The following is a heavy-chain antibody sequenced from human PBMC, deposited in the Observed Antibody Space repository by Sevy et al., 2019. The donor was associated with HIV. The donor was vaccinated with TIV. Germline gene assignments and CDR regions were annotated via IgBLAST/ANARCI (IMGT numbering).Heavy chain of an antibody. D-gene: IGHD1-1*01. V-gene: IGHV1-2*02. Sequence: ASVKVSCKASGYTFTRYFIHWVRQAPGQGLEWMGWINPDTGGTNYAQKFQGRVTMTRDTSINTAYMDLSRLTSDDTAVYYCAGDPQLRDDFDYWGRGTLVTVSS. CDR1: GYTFTRYF. CDR3: AGDPQLRDDFDY. J-gene: IGHJ4*02. CDR2: INPDTGGT.